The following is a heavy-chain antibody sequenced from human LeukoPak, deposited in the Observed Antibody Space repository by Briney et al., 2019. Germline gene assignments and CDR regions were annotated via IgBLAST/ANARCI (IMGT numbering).Heavy chain of an antibody. CDR1: GYTFTSYY. CDR2: INPSGGST. CDR3: AGGGYCSGGSCYSLFI. J-gene: IGHJ4*02. Sequence: ASVKVSCKASGYTFTSYYIHWVRQAPGQGLEWMGIINPSGGSTSYAQKFQGRVTMTRDMSTSTVYMELSSLRSEDTAVYYCAGGGYCSGGSCYSLFIWGQGTLVTVSS. V-gene: IGHV1-46*01. D-gene: IGHD2-15*01.